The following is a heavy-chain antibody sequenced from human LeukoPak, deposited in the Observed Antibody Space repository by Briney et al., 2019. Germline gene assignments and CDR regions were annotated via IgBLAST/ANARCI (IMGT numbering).Heavy chain of an antibody. CDR3: AKGGSNVDF. D-gene: IGHD6-13*01. CDR2: ISGVGGGT. Sequence: GGSLRLSCAASGFTFSSYAMSWVRQAPGKGLEWVSSISGVGGGTFYADSVKGRFTISRDNSKNTLYLQMSSLGADDTAVYYCAKGGSNVDFWGQETLVTVAS. J-gene: IGHJ4*02. V-gene: IGHV3-23*01. CDR1: GFTFSSYA.